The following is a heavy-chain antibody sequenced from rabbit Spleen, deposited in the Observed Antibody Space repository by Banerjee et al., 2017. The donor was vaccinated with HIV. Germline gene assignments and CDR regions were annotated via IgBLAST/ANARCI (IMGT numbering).Heavy chain of an antibody. V-gene: IGHV1S40*01. J-gene: IGHJ6*01. Sequence: QSLEESGGDLVKPGASLTLTCTASGFSFSSTYWIWWVRQAPGKGLEWIGCIGTGSGNTYYASWVNGRFTISKTSSTTVTLQIASLTVADTATYFCARDTGSSFSSYGMDLWGPGTLVTVS. CDR3: ARDTGSSFSSYGMDL. CDR2: IGTGSGNT. CDR1: GFSFSSTYW. D-gene: IGHD8-1*01.